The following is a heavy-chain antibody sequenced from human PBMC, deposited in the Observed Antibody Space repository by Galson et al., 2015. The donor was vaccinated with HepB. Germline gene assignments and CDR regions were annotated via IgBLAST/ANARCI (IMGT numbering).Heavy chain of an antibody. CDR3: ARGRRNLSMVRGRTLAYYMDV. Sequence: ETLSLTCAVYGGSFSGYYWSWIRQPPGKGLEWIGEINHSGSTNYNPSLKSRVTISVDTSKNQFSLKLSSVTAADTAVYYCARGRRNLSMVRGRTLAYYMDVWGKGTTVTVSS. CDR1: GGSFSGYY. V-gene: IGHV4-34*01. D-gene: IGHD3-10*01. J-gene: IGHJ6*03. CDR2: INHSGST.